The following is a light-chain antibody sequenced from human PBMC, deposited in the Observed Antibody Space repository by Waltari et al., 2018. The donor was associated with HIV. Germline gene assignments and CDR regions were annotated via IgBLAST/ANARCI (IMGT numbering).Light chain of an antibody. V-gene: IGLV1-51*01. CDR2: DDN. CDR1: SSNIENHY. CDR3: GTWDSRLSAYV. Sequence: QSVLTQPPSVSAAPGQKVTISCSGSSSNIENHYVSWYHQVPGTAPKLLIFDDNGRPSVIPDRVTGSKSATSVTLGITGLQAGDEADYYCGTWDSRLSAYVFGTGTKVTVL. J-gene: IGLJ1*01.